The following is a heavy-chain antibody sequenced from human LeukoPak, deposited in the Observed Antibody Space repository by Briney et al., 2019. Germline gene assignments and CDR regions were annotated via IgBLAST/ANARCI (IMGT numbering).Heavy chain of an antibody. Sequence: GGSLRLSCAASGFTFSSYAMSWVRQAPGKGLEWVSAISGSGGSTYYADSVKGRFTISRDNSKNTLYLQMNSLRAEDTAVYYCARGGDDCYASDFDYWGQGILVIVSS. D-gene: IGHD2-2*01. CDR1: GFTFSSYA. CDR2: ISGSGGST. V-gene: IGHV3-23*01. CDR3: ARGGDDCYASDFDY. J-gene: IGHJ4*02.